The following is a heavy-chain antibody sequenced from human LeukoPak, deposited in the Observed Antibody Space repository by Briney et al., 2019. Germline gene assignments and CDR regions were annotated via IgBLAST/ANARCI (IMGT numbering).Heavy chain of an antibody. Sequence: SSETLSLICTVSGGSISSYYWSWIRQPPGKGLEWIGYIYYSGSTNYNPSLKSRVTISVDTSKNQFSLKLSSVTAADTAVYYCARFPGGGYSYYYYYGMDVWGQGTTVTVSS. D-gene: IGHD5-24*01. J-gene: IGHJ6*02. V-gene: IGHV4-59*01. CDR1: GGSISSYY. CDR3: ARFPGGGYSYYYYYGMDV. CDR2: IYYSGST.